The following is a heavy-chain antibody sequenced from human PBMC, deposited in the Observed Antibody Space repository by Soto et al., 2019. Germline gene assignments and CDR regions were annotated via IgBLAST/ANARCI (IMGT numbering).Heavy chain of an antibody. V-gene: IGHV1-18*01. CDR3: ARDTMTGYLQFDY. J-gene: IGHJ4*02. D-gene: IGHD3-9*01. Sequence: QVQLVQSGAEVKKPGASVKVSCRASGYTFTNYGISRVRQAPGQGLEWMGWINANNGNTNYAQTLQGRVTMTTDTSTSTAYMELRSLRSDDTAVYYCARDTMTGYLQFDYWGQGTLVTVSS. CDR2: INANNGNT. CDR1: GYTFTNYG.